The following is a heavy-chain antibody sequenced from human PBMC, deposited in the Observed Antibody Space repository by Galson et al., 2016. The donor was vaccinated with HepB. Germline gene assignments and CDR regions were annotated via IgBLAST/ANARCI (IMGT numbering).Heavy chain of an antibody. J-gene: IGHJ4*02. Sequence: SVKVSCKASGYSFASYGINWVRQAPGQRLEWMGWINTYNDNINYARKFQGRVIMTTDTSTNTAYMELRSLRSDDTAMYYCARERGNYAYFDSWGQGTLVSVAS. CDR2: INTYNDNI. V-gene: IGHV1-18*01. CDR1: GYSFASYG. CDR3: ARERGNYAYFDS. D-gene: IGHD4-11*01.